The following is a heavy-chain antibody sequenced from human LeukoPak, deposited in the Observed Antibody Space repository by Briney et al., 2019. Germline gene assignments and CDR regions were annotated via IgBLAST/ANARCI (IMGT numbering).Heavy chain of an antibody. V-gene: IGHV3-74*01. Sequence: GGSLRLSCAASGFTFSSYWMHWVRQAPGKGLVWVSRIKSDGSSTTYADSVKGRFTISRDNAKNTLYLQMNSLRAEDTAVYYCARDRTYDSYNWFDPWGQGTLVTVSS. CDR2: IKSDGSST. D-gene: IGHD3-22*01. J-gene: IGHJ5*02. CDR3: ARDRTYDSYNWFDP. CDR1: GFTFSSYW.